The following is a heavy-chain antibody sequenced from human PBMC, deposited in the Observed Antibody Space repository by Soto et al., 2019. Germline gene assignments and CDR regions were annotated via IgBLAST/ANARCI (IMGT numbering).Heavy chain of an antibody. CDR3: ARDNIGYSGSHMLY. D-gene: IGHD1-26*01. V-gene: IGHV3-66*01. CDR1: GFTVSSNY. CDR2: IYSGGST. Sequence: EVQLVESGGGLVQPGGSLRLSCAASGFTVSSNYMSWVRQAPGKGLEWVSVIYSGGSTYYADSVKGRFTISRDNSKNTLYLQMNSLRAEDTAVYYCARDNIGYSGSHMLYWGQGTLVTVSS. J-gene: IGHJ4*02.